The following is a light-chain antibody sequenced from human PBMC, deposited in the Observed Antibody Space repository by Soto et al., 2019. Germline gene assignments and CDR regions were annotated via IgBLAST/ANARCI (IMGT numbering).Light chain of an antibody. Sequence: QSALTQPASVSGSPGQSITISCTGSSSDVGAYNFVSWHQQHPGKAPKLMIYNVYDRPSGISYRCSGSKSGNTASLTISGLQSEDEADYYCSAYTVSRTYVFGTGTKLTVL. CDR3: SAYTVSRTYV. V-gene: IGLV2-14*03. CDR1: SSDVGAYNF. J-gene: IGLJ1*01. CDR2: NVY.